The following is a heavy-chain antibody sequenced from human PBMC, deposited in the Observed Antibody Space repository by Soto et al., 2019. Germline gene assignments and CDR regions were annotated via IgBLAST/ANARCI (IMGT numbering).Heavy chain of an antibody. CDR1: GGTFNSYT. D-gene: IGHD2-2*03. V-gene: IGHV1-69*13. CDR2: ITPIFGRT. Sequence: SVKVSCKASGGTFNSYTINWVRQAPGQGLEWMGGITPIFGRTNYAQKFQDRVTITADESTNTAYMELRDLTSDDTAVYYCARVLGIVVVPTKHPLGACFVLWG. J-gene: IGHJ5*02. CDR3: ARVLGIVVVPTKHPLGACFVL.